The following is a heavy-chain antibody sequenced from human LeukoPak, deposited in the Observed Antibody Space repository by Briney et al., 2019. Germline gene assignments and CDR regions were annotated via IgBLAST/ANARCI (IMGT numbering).Heavy chain of an antibody. CDR2: IFYSGST. CDR3: ASGRSGTYFNDAFDI. V-gene: IGHV4-39*01. D-gene: IGHD1-26*01. J-gene: IGHJ3*02. CDR1: GGSISSSSYY. Sequence: SETLSLTCTVSGGSISSSSYYWGWIRQPPGKGLEWIGNIFYSGSTYYSPSLKSRVTISVDTSKNQFSLKLSSVTAVDTAVYYCASGRSGTYFNDAFDIWGQGTMVTVSS.